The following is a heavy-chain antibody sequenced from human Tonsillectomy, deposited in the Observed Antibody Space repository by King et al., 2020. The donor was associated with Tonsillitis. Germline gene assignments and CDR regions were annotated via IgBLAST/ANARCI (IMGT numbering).Heavy chain of an antibody. CDR2: ISYDGSNK. Sequence: VQLVESGGGVVQPGRSLRLSCAASGFTFSSYAMHWVRQAPGKGLEWVAVISYDGSNKHYADSVKGRFTISRDNSKNTLYLQMNSLRAEDTAAYFCPRDSFLTVTAESGGIRAIDYWGQGTLVTVSS. CDR3: PRDSFLTVTAESGGIRAIDY. D-gene: IGHD2-15*01. CDR1: GFTFSSYA. V-gene: IGHV3-30*04. J-gene: IGHJ4*02.